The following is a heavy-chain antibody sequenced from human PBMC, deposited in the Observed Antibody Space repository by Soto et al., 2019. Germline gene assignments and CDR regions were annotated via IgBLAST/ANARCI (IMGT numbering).Heavy chain of an antibody. D-gene: IGHD6-13*01. Sequence: QLVQSGADVKKPGASVRVSCQTSGYAFRDYDINWVRQAAGQGLEWMGWMNPDTGNTAYAQKFEGRLTLTRDTSTSTAYMDLRSLTSEDTAGYYCARGFSSDSAHWAHGTLVIVSS. J-gene: IGHJ4*01. CDR3: ARGFSSDSAH. V-gene: IGHV1-8*02. CDR2: MNPDTGNT. CDR1: GYAFRDYD.